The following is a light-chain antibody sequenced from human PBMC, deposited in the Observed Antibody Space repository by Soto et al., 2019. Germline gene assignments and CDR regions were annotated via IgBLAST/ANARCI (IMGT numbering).Light chain of an antibody. CDR2: SAS. CDR1: PIIVTE. CDR3: HQSAKWPLT. J-gene: IGKJ4*01. V-gene: IGKV3D-15*01. Sequence: MGITQSPDTLSVSPGERVTLYCKARPIIVTETSRFQHRPVQAHRLLIYSASNRATGLPVRFSGSESGTDYALTISNLQSEDVAVYFCHQSAKWPLTFGGGAKVEI.